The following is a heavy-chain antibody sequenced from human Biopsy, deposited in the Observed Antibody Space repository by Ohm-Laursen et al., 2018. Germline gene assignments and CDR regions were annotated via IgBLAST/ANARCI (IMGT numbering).Heavy chain of an antibody. D-gene: IGHD2-2*01. Sequence: SETLSLTWAVYGGTYSGYYWSWIRQPPGKGLEWIGEVHHDGRANYNPSLKSRVTISGDMSKKQFSLKLGGVTAADTAVYYCARFIVPSLHCSNGVCPIRWFDPWGQGTLVTVFS. V-gene: IGHV4-34*01. CDR1: GGTYSGYY. J-gene: IGHJ5*02. CDR2: VHHDGRA. CDR3: ARFIVPSLHCSNGVCPIRWFDP.